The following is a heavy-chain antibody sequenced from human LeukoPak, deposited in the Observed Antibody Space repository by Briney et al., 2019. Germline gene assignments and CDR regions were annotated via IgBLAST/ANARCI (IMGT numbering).Heavy chain of an antibody. Sequence: SETLSLTCTVSGGSISNYYWSWIRQPAGKGLEWIGRIYSSGSTNYNPSLKSRVTVSLDTSKNQFSLKLTSVTAADTAVYYCARDSALGYCGGDCYPDYWGQGTLVTVSS. CDR3: ARDSALGYCGGDCYPDY. CDR1: GGSISNYY. J-gene: IGHJ4*02. D-gene: IGHD2-21*02. CDR2: IYSSGST. V-gene: IGHV4-4*07.